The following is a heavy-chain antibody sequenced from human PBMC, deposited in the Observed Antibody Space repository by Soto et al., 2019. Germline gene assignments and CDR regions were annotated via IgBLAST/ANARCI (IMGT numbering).Heavy chain of an antibody. CDR1: GGTFSSYA. J-gene: IGHJ6*02. D-gene: IGHD3-3*01. CDR3: ARRFTAGYYYYYYGMDV. V-gene: IGHV1-69*06. Sequence: QVQLVQSGAEVKKPGSSVKVSCKASGGTFSSYAISWVRQAPGQGLEWMGGIIPIFGTANYAQKFQGRVTITADKSASTAYMELSSRRSGDTAVYYCARRFTAGYYYYYYGMDVWGQGTTVTVSS. CDR2: IIPIFGTA.